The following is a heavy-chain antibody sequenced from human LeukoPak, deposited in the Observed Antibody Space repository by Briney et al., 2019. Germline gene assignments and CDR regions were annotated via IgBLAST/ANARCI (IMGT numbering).Heavy chain of an antibody. D-gene: IGHD4-17*01. CDR2: IIPILGIA. J-gene: IGHJ4*02. CDR1: GGTFSSYT. CDR3: ARVARFQDYGDHGVFDY. Sequence: SVKVSCKASGGTFSSYTISWVRQAPRQGLEWMGRIIPILGIANYAQKFQGRVTITADKSTSTAYMELSSLRSEDTAVYYCARVARFQDYGDHGVFDYWGQGTLVTVSS. V-gene: IGHV1-69*02.